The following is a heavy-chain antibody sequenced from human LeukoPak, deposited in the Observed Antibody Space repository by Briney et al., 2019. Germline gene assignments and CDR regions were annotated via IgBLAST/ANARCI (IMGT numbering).Heavy chain of an antibody. D-gene: IGHD3-16*01. V-gene: IGHV4-59*01. CDR1: GGSFSGYY. CDR3: ARETSQKGAHYMDV. Sequence: PSETLSLTCAVYGGSFSGYYWSWVRQPPGKGLEWIGDIYYSGYTNYNPSLKSRVTISVDTSKNQFSLKLRSVTAADTAVYYCARETSQKGAHYMDVWGKGTTVTISS. CDR2: IYYSGYT. J-gene: IGHJ6*03.